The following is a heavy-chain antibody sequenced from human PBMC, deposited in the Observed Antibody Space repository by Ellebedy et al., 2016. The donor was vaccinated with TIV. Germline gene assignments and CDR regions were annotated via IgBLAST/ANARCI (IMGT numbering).Heavy chain of an antibody. CDR2: TYHFGST. D-gene: IGHD2/OR15-2a*01. CDR3: ARSEYAWVSY. V-gene: IGHV4-30-2*01. Sequence: MPSETLSLTCTVSGGFVSDGGYSWSWIRQPPGKGLEWIGYTYHFGSTYYNPSLKRRVTISVDESKNQISLRLNSVTAADTAMYFCARSEYAWVSYWGQGALVTVSS. CDR1: GGFVSDGGYS. J-gene: IGHJ4*02.